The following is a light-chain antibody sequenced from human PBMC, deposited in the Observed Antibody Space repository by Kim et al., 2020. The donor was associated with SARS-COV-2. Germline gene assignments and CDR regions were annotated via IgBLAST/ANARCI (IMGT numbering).Light chain of an antibody. Sequence: LSPGERATLSCRARQSVSSSYLAWYQQKPGQAPRRRIYGASSRATGIPDRFSGSGSGTDFTLTISRLEPEDFAVYYCQQYGSSPYSFGQGTKLEI. CDR3: QQYGSSPYS. J-gene: IGKJ2*03. V-gene: IGKV3-20*01. CDR1: QSVSSSY. CDR2: GAS.